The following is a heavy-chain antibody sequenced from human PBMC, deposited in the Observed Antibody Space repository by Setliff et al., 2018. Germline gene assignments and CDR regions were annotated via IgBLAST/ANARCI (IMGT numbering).Heavy chain of an antibody. CDR1: GASVSSHY. D-gene: IGHD1-1*01. CDR3: VREGYSEYFQD. J-gene: IGHJ1*01. V-gene: IGHV4-59*02. CDR2: ISYSGIT. Sequence: PSETLSLTCNASGASVSSHYWDWIRQPPGKGLEWIGFISYSGITTYNVSLKSRVSISVDTSKNHLSLTLSSVTAADTAVYYCVREGYSEYFQDWGRGTLVTDS.